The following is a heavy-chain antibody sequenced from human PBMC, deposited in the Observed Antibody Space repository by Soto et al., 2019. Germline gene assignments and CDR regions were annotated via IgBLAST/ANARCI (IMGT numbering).Heavy chain of an antibody. Sequence: EVQLVESGGGLVQPGGSLRLSCVASGFTFSSYSMTWVRLAPGKGLEWVSYITSSNSIIYNADSVKGRFTISRDNAKNSLYLQMNSLRDEDTAVYYCARALRQWLADAFDIWGQGTMVTVSS. CDR2: ITSSNSII. CDR3: ARALRQWLADAFDI. CDR1: GFTFSSYS. V-gene: IGHV3-48*02. D-gene: IGHD6-19*01. J-gene: IGHJ3*02.